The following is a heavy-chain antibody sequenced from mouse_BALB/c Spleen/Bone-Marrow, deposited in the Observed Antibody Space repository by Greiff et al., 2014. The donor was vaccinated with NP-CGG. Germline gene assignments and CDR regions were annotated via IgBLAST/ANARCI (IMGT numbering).Heavy chain of an antibody. CDR1: GYTFTDYA. CDR2: ISSYYGNT. CDR3: ARRGLYGSTYVRTAMDY. Sequence: LVESGPELVRPGVSVKISCKGSGYTFTDYAMHWVKQSHAKSLEWIGVISSYYGNTDYNQKFKDKATMTVDKSSSTAYMELARLTFEDSAIYYCARRGLYGSTYVRTAMDYWGQGTSVTVSS. V-gene: IGHV1-67*01. J-gene: IGHJ4*01. D-gene: IGHD1-1*01.